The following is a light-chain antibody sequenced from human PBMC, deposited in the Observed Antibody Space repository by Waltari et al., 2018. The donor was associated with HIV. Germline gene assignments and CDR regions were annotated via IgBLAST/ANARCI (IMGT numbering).Light chain of an antibody. CDR1: QGISSY. J-gene: IGKJ3*01. V-gene: IGKV1-8*01. CDR2: AAS. CDR3: QEYNKWPFT. Sequence: AIRMTQSPSSFSASTGDRVTITCRASQGISSYLAWYQQKPGKAPKLLIYAASTLQSGVPSRFSGSGSGTDFTLTISCLQSEDFATYYCQEYNKWPFTFGPGTKVDIK.